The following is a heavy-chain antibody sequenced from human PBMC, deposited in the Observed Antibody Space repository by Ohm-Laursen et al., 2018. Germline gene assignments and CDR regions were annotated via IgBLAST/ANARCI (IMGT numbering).Heavy chain of an antibody. J-gene: IGHJ4*02. CDR2: ISGSGGST. D-gene: IGHD6-13*01. Sequence: SLRLSCAASGFTFSSYAMSWVRQAPGRGLEWVSAISGSGGSTYYADSVKGRFTISRDNSKNTLYLQMNSLRAEDTAVYYCAKDLARQLVKFDYWGQGTLVTVSS. CDR3: AKDLARQLVKFDY. CDR1: GFTFSSYA. V-gene: IGHV3-23*01.